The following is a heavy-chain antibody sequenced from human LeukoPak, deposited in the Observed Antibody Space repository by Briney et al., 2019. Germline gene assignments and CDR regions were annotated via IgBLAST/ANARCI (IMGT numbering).Heavy chain of an antibody. J-gene: IGHJ5*02. CDR2: IYYSGST. CDR1: GGSISSYY. Sequence: SETLSLTCTVSGGSISSYYWSWIRQPPGKGLEWIGYIYYSGSTNYNPSLKSRVTISVDTSKNQFSLKLSSVTAADTAVYYCARDYHRDNWFDPWGQGTLVTASS. CDR3: ARDYHRDNWFDP. V-gene: IGHV4-59*01.